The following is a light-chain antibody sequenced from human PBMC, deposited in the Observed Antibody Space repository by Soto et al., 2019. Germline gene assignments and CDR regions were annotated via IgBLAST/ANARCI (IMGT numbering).Light chain of an antibody. CDR1: SSDVGRYNY. J-gene: IGLJ1*01. Sequence: QSALTQPRSVSGSPGQSVTISCTGTSSDVGRYNYVSWYQHHPGTAPKVMIYDVSERPSGVPDRFSGSKSGNTASLTISGLQAEDEADYYCCSYAGSPRLVFGTGTQLTVL. CDR2: DVS. CDR3: CSYAGSPRLV. V-gene: IGLV2-11*01.